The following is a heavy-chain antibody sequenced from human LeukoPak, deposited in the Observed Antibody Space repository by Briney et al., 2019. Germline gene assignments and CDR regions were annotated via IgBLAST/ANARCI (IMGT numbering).Heavy chain of an antibody. CDR2: INPSGGST. CDR3: ARDDYARIRAFDI. Sequence: ASVKVSCKASGYTFTSYYMHWVRQAPGQGLEWMGIINPSGGSTSYAQKFQGRVTMTRDASTSTVYMELSSLRSEDTAVYYCARDDYARIRAFDIWGQGTMVTVSS. V-gene: IGHV1-46*01. J-gene: IGHJ3*02. D-gene: IGHD4-17*01. CDR1: GYTFTSYY.